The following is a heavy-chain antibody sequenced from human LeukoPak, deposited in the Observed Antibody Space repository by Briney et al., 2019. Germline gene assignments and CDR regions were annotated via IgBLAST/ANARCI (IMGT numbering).Heavy chain of an antibody. D-gene: IGHD6-6*01. CDR3: ARGRYSSSSHFDC. J-gene: IGHJ4*02. CDR2: INPNSGGT. CDR1: GYTFTGYY. Sequence: ASVKVSCKASGYTFTGYYMHWVRQAPGQGLEWMGRINPNSGGTNYAQKFQGRVTMTRDTSISTAYMELSRLRSDDTAVYYCARGRYSSSSHFDCWGQGTLVTVSS. V-gene: IGHV1-2*06.